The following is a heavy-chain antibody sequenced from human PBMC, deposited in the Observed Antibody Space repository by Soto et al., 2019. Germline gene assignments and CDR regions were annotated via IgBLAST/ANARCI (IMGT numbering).Heavy chain of an antibody. D-gene: IGHD5-12*01. CDR3: ARHGDIVATIGDYGMDV. V-gene: IGHV5-51*01. Sequence: GESLKISCKGSGYSFTSYWIGWVRQMPGKGLEWMGIIYPGDSDTRYSPSFQGQVTISAAKSISTAYLQWSSLKASDTAMYYCARHGDIVATIGDYGMDVWGQGTTVTVSS. CDR1: GYSFTSYW. CDR2: IYPGDSDT. J-gene: IGHJ6*02.